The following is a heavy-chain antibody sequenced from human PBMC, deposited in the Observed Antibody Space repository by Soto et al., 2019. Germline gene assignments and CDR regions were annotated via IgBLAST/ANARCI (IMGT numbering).Heavy chain of an antibody. J-gene: IGHJ1*01. CDR1: GGSISSYY. Sequence: SETLSLTCTVSGGSISSYYWSWIRQPPGKGLEWIGYIYYSGSTNYNPSLKSRVTISVDTSKNQFSLKLSSVTAADTAVYYCATYSSSPEYFHHWGQGTLVTVSS. D-gene: IGHD6-6*01. CDR3: ATYSSSPEYFHH. CDR2: IYYSGST. V-gene: IGHV4-59*01.